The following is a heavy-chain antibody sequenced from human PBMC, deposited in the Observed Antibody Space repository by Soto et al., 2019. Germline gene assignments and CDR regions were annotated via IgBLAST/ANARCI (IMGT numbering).Heavy chain of an antibody. CDR2: IKSKTDGGTT. CDR3: TTEVVAANGLGYYYYYGMDV. Sequence: PGWSLRLSCAASGFTFSNAWMSWVRQAPGKGLEWVGRIKSKTDGGTTDYAAPVKGRFTISRDDSKNTLYLQMNSLKTEDTAVYYCTTEVVAANGLGYYYYYGMDVWGQGTTVTVSS. CDR1: GFTFSNAW. J-gene: IGHJ6*02. D-gene: IGHD2-15*01. V-gene: IGHV3-15*01.